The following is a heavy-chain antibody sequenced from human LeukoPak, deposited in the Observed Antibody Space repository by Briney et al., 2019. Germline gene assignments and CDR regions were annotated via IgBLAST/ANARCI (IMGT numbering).Heavy chain of an antibody. CDR2: IYYSGST. V-gene: IGHV4-59*01. CDR1: GGSISSYY. D-gene: IGHD1-26*01. CDR3: ARVGPRFFGFDP. J-gene: IGHJ5*02. Sequence: SETLSLTCTVSGGSISSYYWSWIRQPPGKGLEWIGYIYYSGSTNYNPSLKSRVTISVDTSKNQFSLKLSSVTAADTAVYYCARVGPRFFGFDPWGQGTLVTVSS.